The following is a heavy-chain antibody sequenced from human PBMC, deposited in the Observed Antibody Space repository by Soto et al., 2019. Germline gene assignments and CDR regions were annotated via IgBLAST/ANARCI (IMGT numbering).Heavy chain of an antibody. J-gene: IGHJ6*02. CDR2: IYYSGST. D-gene: IGHD3-10*01. CDR1: GGSISSGDYY. CDR3: ARDQHGWFGEFSQPYYYYGMDV. V-gene: IGHV4-30-4*01. Sequence: SETLSLTCTVSGGSISSGDYYWSWIRQPPGKGLEWIGYIYYSGSTYYNPSLKSRVTISVDTSKNQFSLKLSSVTAADTAVYYCARDQHGWFGEFSQPYYYYGMDVWGQGTTVTVSS.